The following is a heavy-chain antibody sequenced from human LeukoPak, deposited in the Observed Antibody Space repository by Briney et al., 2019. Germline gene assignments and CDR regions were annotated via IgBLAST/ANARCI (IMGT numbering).Heavy chain of an antibody. V-gene: IGHV3-23*01. CDR1: GFTFISYS. CDR2: ISGSGGST. CDR3: AKAYDFWNGSERGV. D-gene: IGHD3-3*01. J-gene: IGHJ6*04. Sequence: PGGSLRLSCAASGFTFISYSMSWVRQAPGKGLEWVSAISGSGGSTYYADSVKGRFTISRDNSKNTLYLQMNSLRAEDTAVYYCAKAYDFWNGSERGVWGKGTTVTVSS.